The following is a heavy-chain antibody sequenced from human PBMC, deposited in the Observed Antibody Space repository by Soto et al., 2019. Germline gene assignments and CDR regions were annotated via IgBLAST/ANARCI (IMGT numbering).Heavy chain of an antibody. D-gene: IGHD3-3*01. CDR3: ARHRPFWSGYYLDY. CDR1: GGSISSSSYY. Sequence: QLQLQESGPGLVKPSETLSLTCTVSGGSISSSSYYWGWIRQPPGKGLEWSGSIYYSGSTYYNPSLKRRVTISVDTSKNQFALKLSSVTAADTAVYYCARHRPFWSGYYLDYWGQGTLVTVSS. V-gene: IGHV4-39*01. J-gene: IGHJ4*02. CDR2: IYYSGST.